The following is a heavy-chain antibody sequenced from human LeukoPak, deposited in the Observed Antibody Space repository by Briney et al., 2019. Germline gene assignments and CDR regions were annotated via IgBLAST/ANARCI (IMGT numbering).Heavy chain of an antibody. V-gene: IGHV3-23*01. CDR3: AKDTYRSSSLVRWFHP. D-gene: IGHD6-6*01. J-gene: IGHJ5*02. Sequence: GGSLRLSCVGSGFTFSSYAMTWVRQAPGKGLEWVSVISGSGDGTDYADSVKGRFTVSRDNSRNTLYLQMNSLRPEDTAIYFCAKDTYRSSSLVRWFHPWGQGTLVTVSS. CDR1: GFTFSSYA. CDR2: ISGSGDGT.